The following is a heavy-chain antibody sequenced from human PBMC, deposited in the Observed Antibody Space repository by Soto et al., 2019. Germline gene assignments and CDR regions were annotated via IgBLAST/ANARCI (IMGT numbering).Heavy chain of an antibody. J-gene: IGHJ5*02. CDR2: INHSGST. CDR3: ASAPATVTTGVNWFDP. V-gene: IGHV4-34*01. Sequence: SETLSLTCAVYGGSFSGYYWSWIRQPPGKGLEWIGEINHSGSTNYNPSLKSRVTISVDTSKNQFSLKLSSVTAADPAVYFCASAPATVTTGVNWFDPWGQGTLVTVSS. D-gene: IGHD4-4*01. CDR1: GGSFSGYY.